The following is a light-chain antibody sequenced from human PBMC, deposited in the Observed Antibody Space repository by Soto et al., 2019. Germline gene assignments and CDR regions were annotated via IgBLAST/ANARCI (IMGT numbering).Light chain of an antibody. CDR2: AAS. Sequence: DIQMTQSPSSLSASVGDRVTITCRASQGSRNDLSWYQQKPGKAPKRLIYAASSLQSGVPSRLSVSGSGTEFTLTISSLQPEDFATYYCLQHNSGPRTFGQGTKVEIK. J-gene: IGKJ1*01. V-gene: IGKV1-17*01. CDR1: QGSRND. CDR3: LQHNSGPRT.